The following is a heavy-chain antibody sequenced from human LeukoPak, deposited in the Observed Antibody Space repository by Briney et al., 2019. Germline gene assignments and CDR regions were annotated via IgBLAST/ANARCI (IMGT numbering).Heavy chain of an antibody. Sequence: GESLRLSCAGSGFSFSSHWLHWVRHVPGKGLEWVARINGDGIAINYADSVKGRFTISRDNSKNTLYLQMNSLRAEDTAVYYCAKAIQYCSGGSCYSPFDYWGQGTLVTVSS. D-gene: IGHD2-15*01. CDR3: AKAIQYCSGGSCYSPFDY. J-gene: IGHJ4*02. CDR2: INGDGIAI. V-gene: IGHV3-74*01. CDR1: GFSFSSHW.